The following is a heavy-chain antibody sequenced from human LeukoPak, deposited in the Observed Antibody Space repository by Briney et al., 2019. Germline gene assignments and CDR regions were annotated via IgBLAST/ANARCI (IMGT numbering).Heavy chain of an antibody. CDR3: AKTGGDSVLYYYHLDV. CDR2: IQYDGSNK. J-gene: IGHJ6*03. D-gene: IGHD3-10*01. Sequence: PGGSLRLSCAASGFTFSSYGMHWVRQAPGKGLEWVAFIQYDGSNKNYADSVKGRFTISRDYSKNTLYLKMNSLRAEDTAVYYCAKTGGDSVLYYYHLDVWGKGTPVNVSS. CDR1: GFTFSSYG. V-gene: IGHV3-30*02.